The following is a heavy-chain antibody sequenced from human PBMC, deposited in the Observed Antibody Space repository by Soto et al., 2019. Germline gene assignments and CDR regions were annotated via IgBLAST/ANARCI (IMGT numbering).Heavy chain of an antibody. CDR1: GGSISGNGYY. V-gene: IGHV4-31*11. D-gene: IGHD3-3*01. J-gene: IGHJ3*02. CDR2: ISYSGRT. Sequence: QVQLQESGPGLVKPSQTLSLTCAVSGGSISGNGYYWNWIRQHPGKGLEWIGYISYSGRTFYSPSLKSRVTTSLDTSKNQFSLKLSSVTAADTAIYYCARGSIFGVVLNAFDIWGQGTVVAVSS. CDR3: ARGSIFGVVLNAFDI.